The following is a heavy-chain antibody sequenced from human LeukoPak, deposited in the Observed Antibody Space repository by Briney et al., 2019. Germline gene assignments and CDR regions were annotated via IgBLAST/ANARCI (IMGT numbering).Heavy chain of an antibody. V-gene: IGHV4-59*08. CDR2: IYYSGRT. D-gene: IGHD6-19*01. J-gene: IGHJ4*02. CDR1: GGSISSYY. CDR3: ARHSLHSNGWLSFDN. Sequence: SETLSLTCTVSGGSISSYYWSWIRQPPGKGLEWIGYIYYSGRTNYNPSLKSRVTISVDTSKNQFSLKLSSVTAADTAVYFCARHSLHSNGWLSFDNWGQGTLVTVSS.